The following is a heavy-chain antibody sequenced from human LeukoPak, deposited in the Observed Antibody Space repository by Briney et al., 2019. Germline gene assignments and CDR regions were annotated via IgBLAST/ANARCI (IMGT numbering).Heavy chain of an antibody. CDR3: VRWDLGYCSSTSCYETDY. J-gene: IGHJ4*02. CDR1: GFTFISYA. Sequence: GSLRLSCSASGFTFISYAMHWVRQAPGKGLEDVSAISSNGGSTYYADSVKGRFTISRDNSKNTLYHQMSSLRAEDTAVYYCVRWDLGYCSSTSCYETDYWGQGTLVTVSS. D-gene: IGHD2-2*01. V-gene: IGHV3-64D*06. CDR2: ISSNGGST.